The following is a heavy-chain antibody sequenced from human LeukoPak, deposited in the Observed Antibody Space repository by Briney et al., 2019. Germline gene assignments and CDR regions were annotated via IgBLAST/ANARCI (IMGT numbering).Heavy chain of an antibody. J-gene: IGHJ3*02. CDR2: ISGSGGST. Sequence: PGGSLRLSCAASGFTFSSYAMSWVRQAPGKGLEWVSAISGSGGSTYYADSVKGRFTISRDNSKNSLYLQMNSLRAEDMALYYCAKDRRSAMDAFDIWGQGTMVTVSS. CDR3: AKDRRSAMDAFDI. D-gene: IGHD2-2*01. V-gene: IGHV3-23*01. CDR1: GFTFSSYA.